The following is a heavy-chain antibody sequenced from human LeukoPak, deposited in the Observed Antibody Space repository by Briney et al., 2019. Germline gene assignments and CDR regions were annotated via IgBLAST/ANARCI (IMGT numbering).Heavy chain of an antibody. J-gene: IGHJ4*02. V-gene: IGHV4-30-2*01. D-gene: IGHD1-26*01. CDR3: ARSKVGATLVGYFDY. CDR2: IYHSGST. Sequence: SETLSLTCPVSGGSISSGGYSWRWLRQPPGKGLEWIGYIYHSGSTYYNPSLKSRVTISVDRSKNQFSLKLSSVTAADTAVYYCARSKVGATLVGYFDYWGQGTLVTVSS. CDR1: GGSISSGGYS.